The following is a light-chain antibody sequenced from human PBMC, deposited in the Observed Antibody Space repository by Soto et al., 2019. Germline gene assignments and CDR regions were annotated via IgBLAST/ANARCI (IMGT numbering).Light chain of an antibody. CDR3: LLYYGTALVA. V-gene: IGLV7-43*01. Sequence: QTVVTQEPSLTVSPGGTVTLTCASSTGPVTGDYYANWFQQKPGQAPRSLIYSTNNRHSWTPARFSGSLLGGKATLTLSGVQPEDEAEYYCLLYYGTALVAFGRGTKLTVL. CDR1: TGPVTGDYY. CDR2: STN. J-gene: IGLJ2*01.